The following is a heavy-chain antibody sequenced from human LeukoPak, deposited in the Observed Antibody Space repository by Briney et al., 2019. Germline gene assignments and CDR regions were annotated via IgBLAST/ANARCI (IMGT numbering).Heavy chain of an antibody. CDR2: INTNTGNP. J-gene: IGHJ4*02. D-gene: IGHD3-10*01. CDR3: AREGPAYYYGSGSPAGDYDY. CDR1: GYTFTSYY. V-gene: IGHV7-4-1*02. Sequence: ASVKVSCKASGYTFTSYYMHWVRQAPGQGLEWMGWINTNTGNPTYAQGFTGRFVFSLDTSVSTAYLQISSLKAEDTAVYHCAREGPAYYYGSGSPAGDYDYWGQGTLVTVSS.